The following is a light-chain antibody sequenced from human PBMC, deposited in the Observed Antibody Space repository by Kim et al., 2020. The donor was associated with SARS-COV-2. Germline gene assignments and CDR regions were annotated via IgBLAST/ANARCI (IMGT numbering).Light chain of an antibody. J-gene: IGKJ2*01. CDR3: LQDYDYPYT. CDR1: QGIKNE. CDR2: TSS. Sequence: AIQMTQSPSSLSASIGDRVTITCRASQGIKNELGWYQQKPGKAPNLLIHTSSNLEPGVPSRFSGSGSGTYFTLTISSLQPEDFATYYCLQDYDYPYTFGQGTKLEI. V-gene: IGKV1-6*01.